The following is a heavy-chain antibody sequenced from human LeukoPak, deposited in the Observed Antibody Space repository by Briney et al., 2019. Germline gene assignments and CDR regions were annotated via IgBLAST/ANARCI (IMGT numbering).Heavy chain of an antibody. D-gene: IGHD3-9*01. CDR1: GFTFGGYG. V-gene: IGHV3-30*02. CDR2: IWYDASNK. Sequence: GGSLSLSCAASGFTFGGYGMHWVRQAPGKGLEWVAHIWYDASNKQYADSVKGRFTTSRDNSKNMLYLEMNNLRVEDTAVYYCTGDILTGYHKYFDYWGQGTLVTVSS. J-gene: IGHJ4*02. CDR3: TGDILTGYHKYFDY.